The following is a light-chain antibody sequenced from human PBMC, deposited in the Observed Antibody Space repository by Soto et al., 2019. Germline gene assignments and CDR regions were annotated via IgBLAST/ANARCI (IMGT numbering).Light chain of an antibody. CDR2: EVT. Sequence: QSVLAQPASVSGSPGQSIAISCTGTNSDVGTYDYVSWYQQYPGKAPKLIIYEVTQRPSGVSNRFSGSKSGNTASLTISGLQAEDEADYYCSSHTSVNTRVFGTGTKVTVL. J-gene: IGLJ1*01. CDR3: SSHTSVNTRV. CDR1: NSDVGTYDY. V-gene: IGLV2-14*01.